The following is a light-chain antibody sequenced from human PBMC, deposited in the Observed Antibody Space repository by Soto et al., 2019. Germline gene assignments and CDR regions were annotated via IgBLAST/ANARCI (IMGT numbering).Light chain of an antibody. CDR3: QKRSDWRFT. J-gene: IGKJ3*01. V-gene: IGKV3-11*01. Sequence: EIVLTQSPATLSLSPGERATLSCRASQSVGSYLAWYQQKPGQAPRLLIYDASHRATGVPARFSGSGSGTDFTLTISSREPEDFGVYYCQKRSDWRFTFGPGTKVDIK. CDR1: QSVGSY. CDR2: DAS.